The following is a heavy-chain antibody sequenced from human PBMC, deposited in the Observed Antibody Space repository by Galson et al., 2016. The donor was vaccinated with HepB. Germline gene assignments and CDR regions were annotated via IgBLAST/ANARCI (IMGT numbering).Heavy chain of an antibody. Sequence: SLRLSCAASGFTVSSNYMNWVRQAPGKGLQWVSVIYSGGFTYYAGSLKGRFTISRHNSKNTLYLQMNSLGAEDTAVYHCARGRWQLDWGQGTLVTASS. CDR2: IYSGGFT. CDR3: ARGRWQLD. J-gene: IGHJ4*02. V-gene: IGHV3-53*04. CDR1: GFTVSSNY. D-gene: IGHD6-13*01.